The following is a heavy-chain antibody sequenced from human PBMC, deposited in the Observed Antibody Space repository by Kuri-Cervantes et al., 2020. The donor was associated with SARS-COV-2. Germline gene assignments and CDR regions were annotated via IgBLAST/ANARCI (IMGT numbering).Heavy chain of an antibody. V-gene: IGHV3-33*01. CDR1: GFTFSNYG. CDR2: IWYDGTYK. CDR3: VRDYCSGGSCYGFDS. D-gene: IGHD2-15*01. J-gene: IGHJ4*02. Sequence: GESLKISCVVSGFTFSNYGMHWVRQTPSRGLEWVAIIWYDGTYKYYADSVEGRFSISRDNSKSSLYLQMNNLRAEDTALYYCVRDYCSGGSCYGFDSWGQGTLVTVSS.